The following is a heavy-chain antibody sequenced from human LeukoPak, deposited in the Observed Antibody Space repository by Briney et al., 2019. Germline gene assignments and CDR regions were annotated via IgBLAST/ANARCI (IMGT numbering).Heavy chain of an antibody. Sequence: GGSLRLSCAASGFTLSSYAMSWVRQGPGKGLEWVSAISVSGNTYHADSVKGRFTISRDSSKNTLYLQMNSLRSEDTAVYYCARGLARTSMVTRGGVRFDYWGQGTLVTVSS. J-gene: IGHJ4*02. V-gene: IGHV3-23*01. CDR2: ISVSGNT. CDR3: ARGLARTSMVTRGGVRFDY. D-gene: IGHD5-18*01. CDR1: GFTLSSYA.